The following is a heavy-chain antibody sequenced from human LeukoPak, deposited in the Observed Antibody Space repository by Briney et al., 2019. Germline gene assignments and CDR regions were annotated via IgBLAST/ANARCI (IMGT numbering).Heavy chain of an antibody. J-gene: IGHJ5*02. CDR3: ARNGYYGSGNWFDP. Sequence: GASVKVSCKASGYTFTSYAMHWVRQAPGQRLEWMGWSNAGNGNTKYSQEFQGRVTITRDTSASTAYMELSSLRSEDMAVYYCARNGYYGSGNWFDPWGQGTLVTVSS. CDR1: GYTFTSYA. D-gene: IGHD3-10*01. V-gene: IGHV1-3*02. CDR2: SNAGNGNT.